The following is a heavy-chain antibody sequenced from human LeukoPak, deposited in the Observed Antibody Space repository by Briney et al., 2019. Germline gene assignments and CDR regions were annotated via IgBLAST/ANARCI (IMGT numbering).Heavy chain of an antibody. J-gene: IGHJ4*02. Sequence: PSETLSLTCTVSGGSISSYYWSWIRQPPGKGLEWVGYIYYSGSTNYNPSLKSRVTISVDTSKNQFSLKLSSVTAADTAVYYCAKAEGYDFWSGYLFDYWGQGTLVTVSS. CDR3: AKAEGYDFWSGYLFDY. V-gene: IGHV4-59*08. CDR1: GGSISSYY. D-gene: IGHD3-3*01. CDR2: IYYSGST.